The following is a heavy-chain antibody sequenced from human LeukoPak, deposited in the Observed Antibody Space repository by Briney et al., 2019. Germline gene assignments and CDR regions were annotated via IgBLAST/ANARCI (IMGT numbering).Heavy chain of an antibody. D-gene: IGHD2-8*01. Sequence: ASVKVSCKASGYTFTGYYMHWVRQAPGQGLEWMGWINPNSGGTNYAQKFQGRVTMTRDTSISTAYMELSRLRSDDTAVYYCARDREVIVLMVYAKSDFQHWGQGTLVTVSS. CDR1: GYTFTGYY. J-gene: IGHJ1*01. CDR3: ARDREVIVLMVYAKSDFQH. V-gene: IGHV1-2*02. CDR2: INPNSGGT.